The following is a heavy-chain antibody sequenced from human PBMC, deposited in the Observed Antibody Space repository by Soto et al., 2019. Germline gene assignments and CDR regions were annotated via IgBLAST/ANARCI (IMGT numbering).Heavy chain of an antibody. CDR3: ARLRGDCSGGSCSNWFDP. Sequence: PGGSLRLSCAASGFTVSSNYMSWVRQAPGKGLEWVSVIYSGGSTYYADSVKGRFTISRDNSKNTLYLQMNSLRAEDTAVYYCARLRGDCSGGSCSNWFDPWGQGTLVTVSS. V-gene: IGHV3-66*01. CDR1: GFTVSSNY. J-gene: IGHJ5*02. D-gene: IGHD2-15*01. CDR2: IYSGGST.